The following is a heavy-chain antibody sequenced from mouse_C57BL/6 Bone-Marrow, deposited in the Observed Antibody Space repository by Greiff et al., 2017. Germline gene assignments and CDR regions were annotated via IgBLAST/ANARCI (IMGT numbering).Heavy chain of an antibody. CDR1: GFTFSDYG. J-gene: IGHJ3*01. CDR3: ARAYYDDDVPWFAY. D-gene: IGHD2-4*01. Sequence: EVHLVESGGGLVKPGGSLKLSCAASGFTFSDYGMHWVRQDPEKGLEWVAYISSGSSTIYYADTVKGRFTISRDNAKNTLFLQMTSLRSEDTAMYYCARAYYDDDVPWFAYWGQGTLVTVSA. V-gene: IGHV5-17*01. CDR2: ISSGSSTI.